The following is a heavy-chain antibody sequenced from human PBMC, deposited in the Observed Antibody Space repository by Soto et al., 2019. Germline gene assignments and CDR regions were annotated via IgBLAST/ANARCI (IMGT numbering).Heavy chain of an antibody. V-gene: IGHV4-59*01. CDR2: VYFSGST. J-gene: IGHJ3*02. D-gene: IGHD6-19*01. CDR3: SRERGAVASTADAFDI. CDR1: GGAIPGYY. Sequence: SETLSLTCNVSGGAIPGYYWNWIRQPPGKGLEWIGYVYFSGSTKYNPPLKSRVTILVDMSKNQFSLRLTSVTSADTAVYYCSRERGAVASTADAFDIWGQGTMVTVSS.